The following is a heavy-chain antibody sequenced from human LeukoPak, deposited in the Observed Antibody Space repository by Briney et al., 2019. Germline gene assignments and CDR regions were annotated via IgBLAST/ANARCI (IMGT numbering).Heavy chain of an antibody. J-gene: IGHJ4*02. V-gene: IGHV3-9*01. CDR1: GFTFDDYA. D-gene: IGHD1-26*01. Sequence: PGGSLRLSCAASGFTFDDYAMHWVRQAPGKGLEWVSGISWNSGSIGYADSVKGRFTISRDNAKNSLYLQMNSLRAEDTALYYCAKGETLPDYWGQGTLVTVSS. CDR3: AKGETLPDY. CDR2: ISWNSGSI.